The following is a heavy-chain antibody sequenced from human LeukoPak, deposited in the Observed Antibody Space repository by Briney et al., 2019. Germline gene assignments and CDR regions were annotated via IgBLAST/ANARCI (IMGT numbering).Heavy chain of an antibody. CDR1: GASISSYY. CDR2: MYYSGST. Sequence: PSETLSLTCTVSGASISSYYWSWIRQPPGKGLEWIAFMYYSGSTNYNPSLKSRVTISVDTSKNQFSLKLSSVTAADTAVYYCARRSISVNSWDYFDYWGQGTLVTVSS. V-gene: IGHV4-59*08. J-gene: IGHJ4*02. CDR3: ARRSISVNSWDYFDY. D-gene: IGHD4-23*01.